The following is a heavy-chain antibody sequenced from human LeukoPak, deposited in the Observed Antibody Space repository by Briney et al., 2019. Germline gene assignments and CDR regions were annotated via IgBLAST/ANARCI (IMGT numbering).Heavy chain of an antibody. Sequence: ASETLSLTCTVSGGSISSYYWSWIRQPPGKGLEWIGYIYYSGSTNYNPSLKSRVTISVDTSKNQFSLKLSSVTAADTAVYYCARSLGGCYDSSGYYYYYWGQGTLVTVSS. CDR2: IYYSGST. CDR1: GGSISSYY. D-gene: IGHD3-22*01. CDR3: ARSLGGCYDSSGYYYYY. V-gene: IGHV4-59*01. J-gene: IGHJ4*02.